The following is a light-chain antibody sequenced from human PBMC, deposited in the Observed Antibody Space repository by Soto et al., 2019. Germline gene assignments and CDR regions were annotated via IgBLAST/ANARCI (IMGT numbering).Light chain of an antibody. CDR3: SSYTSRSTLEGV. J-gene: IGLJ2*01. V-gene: IGLV2-14*01. Sequence: QSALTQPASVSGSPGQSITISCTGTSSDVGGYNYVSWYQQHPGKAPKLMIYEVSNRPSGVSNRFSGSKSGNTASLTISGLQAEDEADYYCSSYTSRSTLEGVFGRGTKVTVL. CDR2: EVS. CDR1: SSDVGGYNY.